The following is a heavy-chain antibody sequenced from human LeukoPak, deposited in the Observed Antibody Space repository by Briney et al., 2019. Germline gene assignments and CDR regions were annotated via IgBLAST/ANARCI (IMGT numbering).Heavy chain of an antibody. V-gene: IGHV1-18*01. CDR3: ARDHYDLCNGSANY. J-gene: IGHJ4*02. CDR2: ISAYNGNT. D-gene: IGHD3-3*01. Sequence: ASVKVSCKASGYTFTSYGISWVRQAPGQGLEWMGCISAYNGNTNYAQKLQSRVTMTTDTSTSTAFKELRSLRSDDTAVYYCARDHYDLCNGSANYWGQGTLVTVSS. CDR1: GYTFTSYG.